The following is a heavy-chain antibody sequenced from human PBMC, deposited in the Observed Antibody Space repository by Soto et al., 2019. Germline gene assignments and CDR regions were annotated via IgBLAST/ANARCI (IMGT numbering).Heavy chain of an antibody. CDR2: IIPIFGTE. J-gene: IGHJ4*02. Sequence: QVQLVQSGAEVKKPGSSVKVSCKASGGTFSSYAISWVRQAPGQGLEWMGGIIPIFGTENYAQTFQGRVTITADESTSTAYMELSSLRTEDTAVYYCARDSRVGYSRYTFDYWGQGTLVTVSS. V-gene: IGHV1-69*01. CDR3: ARDSRVGYSRYTFDY. CDR1: GGTFSSYA. D-gene: IGHD6-13*01.